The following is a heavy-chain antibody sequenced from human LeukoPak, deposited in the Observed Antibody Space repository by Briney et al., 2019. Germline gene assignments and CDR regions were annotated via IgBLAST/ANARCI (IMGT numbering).Heavy chain of an antibody. CDR2: IYVDGRT. CDR1: GFTVSTTY. J-gene: IGHJ4*02. Sequence: GGSLRLSCAASGFTVSTTYMSWVRQAPGKGLEWVSLIYVDGRTYYADSVKGRFTISRDNSKNTLYLQVSSLRAEDTAVYYCARRGDCGRSFDYWGQGTLVTVSS. CDR3: ARRGDCGRSFDY. D-gene: IGHD2-15*01. V-gene: IGHV3-53*01.